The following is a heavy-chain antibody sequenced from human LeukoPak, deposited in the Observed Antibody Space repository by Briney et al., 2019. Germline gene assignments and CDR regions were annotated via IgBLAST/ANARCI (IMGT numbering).Heavy chain of an antibody. CDR1: GYTLTELS. Sequence: ASVKVSCKVSGYTLTELSMHWVRQAPGKGLEWMGGFDPEDGETIYAQKFQGRVTMTEDTSTDTVYMELSSLRSEDTAVYYCARDLTYYDFWSDAFDIWGQGTMVTVSS. CDR3: ARDLTYYDFWSDAFDI. V-gene: IGHV1-24*01. D-gene: IGHD3-3*01. CDR2: FDPEDGET. J-gene: IGHJ3*02.